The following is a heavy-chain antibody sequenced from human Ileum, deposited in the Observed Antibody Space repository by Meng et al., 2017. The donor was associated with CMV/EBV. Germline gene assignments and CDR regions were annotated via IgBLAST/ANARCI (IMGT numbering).Heavy chain of an antibody. Sequence: CTVSAGSISNSTYYWGLCRQPPGKGLEWIGSIYYSGTTYYNPSLKSRVTISVDTSNNQFSLKLRSVTAADTAVYFCARDRLRLSWFDPWGQGTLVTVSS. D-gene: IGHD3-3*01. CDR1: AGSISNSTYY. V-gene: IGHV4-39*07. J-gene: IGHJ5*02. CDR3: ARDRLRLSWFDP. CDR2: IYYSGTT.